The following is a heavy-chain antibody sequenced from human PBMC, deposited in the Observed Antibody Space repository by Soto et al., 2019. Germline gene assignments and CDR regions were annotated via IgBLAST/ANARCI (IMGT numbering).Heavy chain of an antibody. Sequence: EVQLLESGGGLVQPGGSLRLSCAASGFTFRSYAMSWVRQAPGKGLEWVSAISGSGGSTYYADSVKGRFTISRDNSKNTLYLQMNSLRAEDTAVYYCAKELQSSLEWLLYPAPLDYWGQGTLVTVSS. J-gene: IGHJ4*02. CDR1: GFTFRSYA. D-gene: IGHD3-3*01. CDR2: ISGSGGST. V-gene: IGHV3-23*01. CDR3: AKELQSSLEWLLYPAPLDY.